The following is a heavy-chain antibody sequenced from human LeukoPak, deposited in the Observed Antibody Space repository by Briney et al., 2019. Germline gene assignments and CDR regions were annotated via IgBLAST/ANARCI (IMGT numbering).Heavy chain of an antibody. CDR1: GFTFSSYG. CDR2: ISYDGSNK. J-gene: IGHJ5*02. Sequence: PGGSLRLSCAASGFTFSSYGMHWVRQAPGKGLEWVEVISYDGSNKYYADSVKGRFTISRDNSKNTLYVQMNSLRAEDTAVYYCAKAIRPWGNHDWFDPWGQGTLVTVSS. V-gene: IGHV3-30*18. CDR3: AKAIRPWGNHDWFDP. D-gene: IGHD1-14*01.